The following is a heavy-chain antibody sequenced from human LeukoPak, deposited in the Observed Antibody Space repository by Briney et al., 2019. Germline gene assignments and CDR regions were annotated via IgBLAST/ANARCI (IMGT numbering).Heavy chain of an antibody. CDR3: ARLWFGELSSYYYMDV. V-gene: IGHV5-51*01. CDR1: GYSFTSYC. CDR2: IYPGDSDT. Sequence: KLGESLKISCKGSGYSFTSYCIGWVRQMPGKGLEWTGIIYPGDSDTRYSPSFQGQVTISADKSISTAYLQWSSLKASDTAMYYCARLWFGELSSYYYMDVWGKGTTVTVSS. J-gene: IGHJ6*03. D-gene: IGHD3-10*01.